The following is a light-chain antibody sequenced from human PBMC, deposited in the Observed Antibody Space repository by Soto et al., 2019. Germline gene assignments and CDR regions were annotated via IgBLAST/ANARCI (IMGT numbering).Light chain of an antibody. CDR2: EAS. J-gene: IGKJ4*01. Sequence: DIQLTQSPSLLSASVGDSVFVTCRAGEGISTYLAWYQQKPGGGPKLLIYEASRLQSGVPSRFRGGGSGTEFSLTISSLQPEDFATYYCQQLNAYPFTFGGGTKVEIK. CDR3: QQLNAYPFT. CDR1: EGISTY. V-gene: IGKV1-9*01.